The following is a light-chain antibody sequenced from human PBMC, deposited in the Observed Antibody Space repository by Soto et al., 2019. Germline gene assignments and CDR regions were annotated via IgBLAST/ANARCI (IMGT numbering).Light chain of an antibody. CDR3: QQYNKWPPFT. CDR2: GAS. J-gene: IGKJ3*01. CDR1: QSVSSN. Sequence: EIVMTQSPATLSVSPGERATLSCRASQSVSSNLAWYQQKPGQAPRPLIYGASTRATDIPARVSGSGSGTEFTLSISSLQSEDFAVYYCQQYNKWPPFTFGPGTKVDIK. V-gene: IGKV3-15*01.